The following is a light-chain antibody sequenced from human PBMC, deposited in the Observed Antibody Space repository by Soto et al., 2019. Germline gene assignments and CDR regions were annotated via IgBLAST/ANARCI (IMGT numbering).Light chain of an antibody. CDR2: EAT. CDR1: SSDIGRYNF. J-gene: IGLJ1*01. V-gene: IGLV2-14*01. CDR3: TLYTITSPYV. Sequence: SMLTHPASMSGSPGQSITISCTGTSSDIGRYNFVSWYQHHPGKAPKLIIYEATKRPSGVSYRFSGSKSGNTASLTISGLQAEDEADYYCTLYTITSPYVFGTGTKVTVL.